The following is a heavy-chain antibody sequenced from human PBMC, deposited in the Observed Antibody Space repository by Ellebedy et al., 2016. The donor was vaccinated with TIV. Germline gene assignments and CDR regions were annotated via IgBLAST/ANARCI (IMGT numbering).Heavy chain of an antibody. CDR3: AKFRFYSSATTGGDY. Sequence: PGGSLRLSCAASGFTFSSYGMAWVRQDPGKGLEWVSAISGSGDRTHYADSVKGRFTISRDNSKNTLYLEMNSLRAEDSALYYCAKFRFYSSATTGGDYWGQGTLVTVSS. D-gene: IGHD3-22*01. V-gene: IGHV3-23*01. CDR2: ISGSGDRT. CDR1: GFTFSSYG. J-gene: IGHJ4*02.